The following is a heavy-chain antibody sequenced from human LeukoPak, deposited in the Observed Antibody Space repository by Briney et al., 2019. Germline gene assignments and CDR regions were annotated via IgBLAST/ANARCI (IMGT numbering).Heavy chain of an antibody. CDR1: GGSFSGYY. D-gene: IGHD6-13*01. V-gene: IGHV4-34*09. CDR3: ARIKRTAGNYYYYYGMDV. CDR2: INHSGST. Sequence: PSETLSLTCAVYGGSFSGYYWTWIRQPPGKGLEWIGEINHSGSTNYNPSLKSRVTISVDTSKNQFSLKLSSVTAADTAVYYCARIKRTAGNYYYYYGMDVWGQGTTVTVSS. J-gene: IGHJ6*02.